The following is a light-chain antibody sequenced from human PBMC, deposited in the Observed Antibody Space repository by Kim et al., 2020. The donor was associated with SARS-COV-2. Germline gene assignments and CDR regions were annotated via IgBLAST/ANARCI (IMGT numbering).Light chain of an antibody. CDR1: QSISSY. J-gene: IGKJ1*01. V-gene: IGKV1-39*01. CDR3: QQTYSTPT. CDR2: AAS. Sequence: DIQMTQSPSSLSASVGDRVTITCRASQSISSYLNWYQQKRGKAPKLLIYAASSLQSGVPSRFSGSGSGTGFTLTISSLQPEDCATYCCQQTYSTPTFGQGTKVDIK.